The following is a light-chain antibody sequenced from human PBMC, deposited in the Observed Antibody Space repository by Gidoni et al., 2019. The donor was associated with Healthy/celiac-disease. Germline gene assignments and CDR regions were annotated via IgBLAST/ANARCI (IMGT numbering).Light chain of an antibody. Sequence: QSALAQPRSVSGSPGPSVTISFTGTSSEVVWYNYFSWYLQHPGNAPSLLLYDFSKRPSGVPDRFSGSKSGNTASLTISVLQAEDEADYYCCSYAGSYTLVFGGRTKLTVL. CDR1: SSEVVWYNY. CDR3: CSYAGSYTLV. V-gene: IGLV2-11*02. CDR2: DFS. J-gene: IGLJ2*01.